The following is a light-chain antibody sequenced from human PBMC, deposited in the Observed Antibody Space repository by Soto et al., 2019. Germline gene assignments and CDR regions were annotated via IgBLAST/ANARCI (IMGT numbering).Light chain of an antibody. V-gene: IGLV2-14*01. Sequence: QSVLTQPASVSVSPGQSITISCTGTSSDVGGYNYVSWYQQHPGKAPKLMIYDVSNRPSGVSNRFSGSKSGNTASLTISGLQAEDEADYYCSSYTSSSTRGVFGTGTKVTVL. CDR2: DVS. CDR1: SSDVGGYNY. CDR3: SSYTSSSTRGV. J-gene: IGLJ1*01.